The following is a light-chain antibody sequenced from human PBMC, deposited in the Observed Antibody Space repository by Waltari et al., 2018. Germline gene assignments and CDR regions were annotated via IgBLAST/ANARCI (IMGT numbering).Light chain of an antibody. CDR3: QQSYYSVT. CDR2: AAS. V-gene: IGKV1-39*01. CDR1: QNIASY. Sequence: DIQMTQSPSSLSASVGDRVIITCRASQNIASYLKWYQQKPGKAPKVLIYAASTLQSGVPSRFSGSGSGTDFTLTISSLQPEDFATYYCQQSYYSVTFGPGTKVDI. J-gene: IGKJ3*01.